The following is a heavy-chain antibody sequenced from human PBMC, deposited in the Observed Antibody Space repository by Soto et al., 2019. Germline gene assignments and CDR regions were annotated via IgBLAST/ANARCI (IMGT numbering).Heavy chain of an antibody. V-gene: IGHV1-69*04. Sequence: GASVKVSWKASGGTFSRYTISWVRQAPGQGLEWMGRIIPILGIANYAQKFQGRVTITADKSTSTAYMELSSLRSEDTAVYYCARDRPELTGTGYYFDYWGQGTLVTVSS. CDR3: ARDRPELTGTGYYFDY. CDR2: IIPILGIA. D-gene: IGHD1-20*01. CDR1: GGTFSRYT. J-gene: IGHJ4*02.